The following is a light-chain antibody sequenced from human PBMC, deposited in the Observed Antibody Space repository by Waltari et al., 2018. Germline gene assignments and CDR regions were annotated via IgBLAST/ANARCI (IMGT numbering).Light chain of an antibody. CDR1: NSDIGNYNY. V-gene: IGLV2-14*01. J-gene: IGLJ3*02. Sequence: QSALTQPASVSGSLGQSITISCLGTNSDIGNYNYVSWYQQIPGEAPILIIYEVSNRPSRISSRFSGSKSGMTASLTISGLQADDEGIYYCCSHTNIGTWVFGGGTTLTVL. CDR3: CSHTNIGTWV. CDR2: EVS.